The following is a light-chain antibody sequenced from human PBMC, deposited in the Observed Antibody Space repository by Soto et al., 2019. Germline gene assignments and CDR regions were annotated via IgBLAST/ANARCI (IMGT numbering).Light chain of an antibody. V-gene: IGKV3-11*01. CDR2: DAS. J-gene: IGKJ2*01. Sequence: EIVLTQSPATLSLSPGERATLSCRASQSVSSYLAWYQQKPGQAPRLLIYDASNMATGIPARFSGGGSGTDFTLTNSSLEPEDFAVYYCQQPDNWPTFGQGTKLEIK. CDR3: QQPDNWPT. CDR1: QSVSSY.